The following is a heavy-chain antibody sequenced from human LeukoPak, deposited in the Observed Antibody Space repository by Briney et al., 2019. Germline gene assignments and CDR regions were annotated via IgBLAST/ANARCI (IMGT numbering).Heavy chain of an antibody. V-gene: IGHV4-4*02. D-gene: IGHD3-10*01. CDR3: ARGEEYGSGTVHFDY. J-gene: IGHJ4*02. CDR2: VHHSGGT. CDR1: GGSISSSNW. Sequence: PSETLSLTCAVSGGSISSSNWWSWVRQPPGKGLEWIGEVHHSGGTNYNPSLKSRVTISADRSNNRFSLSLNSVTAADTAVFYCARGEEYGSGTVHFDYWGQGALVTVSS.